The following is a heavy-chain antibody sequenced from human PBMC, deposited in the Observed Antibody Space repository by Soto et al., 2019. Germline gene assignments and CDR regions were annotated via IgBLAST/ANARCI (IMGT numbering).Heavy chain of an antibody. CDR3: ARVERQVKDPAAQPWNDY. CDR1: GGSISSGGYY. J-gene: IGHJ4*02. V-gene: IGHV4-31*03. CDR2: IYYSGST. D-gene: IGHD2-2*01. Sequence: QVQLQESGPGLVKPSQTLSLTCTVSGGSISSGGYYWSWIRQHPGKGLEWIGYIYYSGSTYYNPSLKSRVTISVDTSKNQFSLKLSSVTAADTAVYYCARVERQVKDPAAQPWNDYWGQGTLVTVSS.